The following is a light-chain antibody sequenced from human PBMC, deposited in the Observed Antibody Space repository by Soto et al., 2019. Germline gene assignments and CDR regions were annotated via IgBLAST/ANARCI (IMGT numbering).Light chain of an antibody. V-gene: IGKV3-20*01. J-gene: IGKJ3*01. CDR3: QQYGRSPYLFT. Sequence: ENVLTQSPGTLSLSPGDRATLSCRASQSVSSSFLSWYQQNPGPAPRLLIFGAANRASGIPDRFSGSGSGTDFTLTITRREPGDFAVYYCQQYGRSPYLFTFGPGTKVDIK. CDR1: QSVSSSF. CDR2: GAA.